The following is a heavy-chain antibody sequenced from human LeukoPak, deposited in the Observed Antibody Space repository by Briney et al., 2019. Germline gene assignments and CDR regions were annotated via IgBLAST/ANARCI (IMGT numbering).Heavy chain of an antibody. V-gene: IGHV4-34*01. CDR3: ARINSSGWVGGELYYYMDV. D-gene: IGHD6-19*01. J-gene: IGHJ6*03. Sequence: KPSETLSLTCAVYGGSFSGYYWSWIRQPPGKGLEWIGEINHSGSTNYNPSLKSRVTISVDTSKNQFSLKLSSVTAADTAVYYCARINSSGWVGGELYYYMDVWGKGTTVTISS. CDR1: GGSFSGYY. CDR2: INHSGST.